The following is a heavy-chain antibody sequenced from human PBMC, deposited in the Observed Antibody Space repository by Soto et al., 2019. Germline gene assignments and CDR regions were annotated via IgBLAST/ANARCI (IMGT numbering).Heavy chain of an antibody. Sequence: DTLSLTCAVYGGSFSGYYWSWIRQPPGKGLEWIGEINHSGSTNYNPSLKSRVTISVDTSKNQFSLKLSSVTAADTAVYYCARGSSYYYYGMDVWGQGTTVTVSS. V-gene: IGHV4-34*01. CDR2: INHSGST. CDR3: ARGSSYYYYGMDV. J-gene: IGHJ6*02. CDR1: GGSFSGYY.